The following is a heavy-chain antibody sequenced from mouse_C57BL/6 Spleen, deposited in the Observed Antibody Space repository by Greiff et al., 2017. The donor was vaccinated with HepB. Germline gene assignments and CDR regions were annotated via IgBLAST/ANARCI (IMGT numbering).Heavy chain of an antibody. D-gene: IGHD3-2*02. CDR1: GYAFSSSW. CDR2: IYPGDGDT. J-gene: IGHJ2*01. V-gene: IGHV1-82*01. CDR3: AREDSSGYFDY. Sequence: QVQLQQSGPELVKPGASVKISCKASGYAFSSSWMNWVKQRPGKGLEWSGRIYPGDGDTNYNGKFKGKATLTADKSSSTAYMQLSILTSEDSAVYFCAREDSSGYFDYWGQGTTLTVSS.